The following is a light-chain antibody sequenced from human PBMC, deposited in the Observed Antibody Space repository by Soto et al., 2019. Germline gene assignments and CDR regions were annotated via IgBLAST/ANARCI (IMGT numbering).Light chain of an antibody. Sequence: QSALTQPRSVSGSPGQSVTISCTGASSDVGGYNYVSWYQQHPGKAPKLMIYDVSKRPSGVPDRFSGSKSANTASLTISGLQAEDEADYFCKSYAGSNTYVFGSGTKVTVL. CDR1: SSDVGGYNY. CDR2: DVS. V-gene: IGLV2-11*01. CDR3: KSYAGSNTYV. J-gene: IGLJ1*01.